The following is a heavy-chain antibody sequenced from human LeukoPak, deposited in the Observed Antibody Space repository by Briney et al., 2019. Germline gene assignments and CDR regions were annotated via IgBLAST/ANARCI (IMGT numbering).Heavy chain of an antibody. J-gene: IGHJ4*02. CDR1: GFTFSSYA. CDR2: ISGSGGST. D-gene: IGHD4-17*01. CDR3: AKSRVGYGDSFDY. Sequence: GGSLGLSCAASGFTFSSYAMSWVRQAPGKGLEWVSAISGSGGSTYYADSVKGRFTISRDNSKNTLYLQMNSLRAEDTAVYYCAKSRVGYGDSFDYWGQGTLVTVSS. V-gene: IGHV3-23*01.